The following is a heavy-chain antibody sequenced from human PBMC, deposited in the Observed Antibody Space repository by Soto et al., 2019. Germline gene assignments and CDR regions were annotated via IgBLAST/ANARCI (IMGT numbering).Heavy chain of an antibody. CDR2: IIPIVGTA. CDR1: GGTFSSYA. D-gene: IGHD6-13*01. J-gene: IGHJ6*02. Sequence: ASVKVSCKASGGTFSSYAISWVRQAPGQGLEWMGGIIPIVGTANYAQKFQGRVTVTADKSTSTAYMELSSLRSEDTAVYYCARDRKTHQPGIAPAGTKVYYYYGMDVRAPGTT. V-gene: IGHV1-69*06. CDR3: ARDRKTHQPGIAPAGTKVYYYYGMDV.